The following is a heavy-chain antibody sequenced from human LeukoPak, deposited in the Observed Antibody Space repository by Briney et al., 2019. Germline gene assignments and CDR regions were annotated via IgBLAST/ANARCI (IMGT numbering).Heavy chain of an antibody. CDR3: AKEGRNYYYYYGMDV. CDR2: ITTSRDQ. CDR1: GFIFSDYS. Sequence: GGSLRLSCAASGFIFSDYSMGWVRQAPGKGLEWVSSITTSRDQNHAGSVKGRFTVSRDNSKNTLYLQMNSLRAEDTAVYYCAKEGRNYYYYYGMDVWGQGTTVTVSS. J-gene: IGHJ6*02. V-gene: IGHV3-21*04.